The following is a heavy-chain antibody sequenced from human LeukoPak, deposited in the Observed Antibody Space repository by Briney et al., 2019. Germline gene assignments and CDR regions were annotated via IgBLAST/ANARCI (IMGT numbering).Heavy chain of an antibody. Sequence: SETLSLTCTASGGSISSYYWSWIRQPPGKGLEWIGYIYYSGSTNYNPSLKSRVTISVDTSKNQFSLKLSSVTPADTAVYYCARARDGYTDTPFDYWGQGTLVTVSS. V-gene: IGHV4-59*01. CDR3: ARARDGYTDTPFDY. CDR1: GGSISSYY. CDR2: IYYSGST. J-gene: IGHJ4*02. D-gene: IGHD5-24*01.